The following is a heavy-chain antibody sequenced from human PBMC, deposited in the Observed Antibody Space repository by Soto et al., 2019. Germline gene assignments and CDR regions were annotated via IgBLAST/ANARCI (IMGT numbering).Heavy chain of an antibody. Sequence: PGGSLRLSCTASGFTFSSYAMSWVRQAPGKGLEWVSSISGGGDDTNYADFVKGRFTISRDNSENTMYLQMNSLRAEDTAVYYCATIVCTSTCYDYWGQGTLVTVSS. CDR1: GFTFSSYA. V-gene: IGHV3-23*01. D-gene: IGHD2-8*01. CDR3: ATIVCTSTCYDY. CDR2: ISGGGDDT. J-gene: IGHJ4*02.